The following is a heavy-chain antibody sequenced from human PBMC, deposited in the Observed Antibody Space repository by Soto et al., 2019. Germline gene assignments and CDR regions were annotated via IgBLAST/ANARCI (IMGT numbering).Heavy chain of an antibody. J-gene: IGHJ2*01. CDR3: AKASLRWPPRYFDL. CDR2: ISGSGGST. V-gene: IGHV3-23*01. D-gene: IGHD4-17*01. CDR1: GFTFSSYA. Sequence: VGSLRLSCAASGFTFSSYAMSWVRQAPGKGLEWVSAISGSGGSTYYADSVKGRFTISRDNSKNTLYLQMNNLRAEDTAVYYCAKASLRWPPRYFDLWGRGTLVTVSS.